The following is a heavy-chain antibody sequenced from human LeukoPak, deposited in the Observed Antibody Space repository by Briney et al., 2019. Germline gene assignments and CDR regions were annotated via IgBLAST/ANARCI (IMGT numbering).Heavy chain of an antibody. Sequence: SETLSLTCTVSGGSIRRSYCYWGWIRQTPGRGLEWIGSVYDSGSTQYSPSLKSRLTVSVDTSKNQFSLNLTSVTATDTAVYYCARSPLPYGAGRGYFDYWGRGTLVTVSP. J-gene: IGHJ4*02. CDR3: ARSPLPYGAGRGYFDY. CDR2: VYDSGST. CDR1: GGSIRRSYCY. D-gene: IGHD3-10*01. V-gene: IGHV4-39*01.